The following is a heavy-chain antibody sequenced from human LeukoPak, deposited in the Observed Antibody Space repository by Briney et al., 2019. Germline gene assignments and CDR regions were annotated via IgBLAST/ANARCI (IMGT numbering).Heavy chain of an antibody. V-gene: IGHV3-30-3*01. J-gene: IGHJ6*02. CDR3: ARADGSGNYYYGMDV. CDR2: ISYDGSNK. D-gene: IGHD3-10*01. Sequence: GRSLRLSCAASGFTFSSYAMHWVRQAPGKGLEWVAVISYDGSNKYYADSVKGRFTISRDNSKNTLYLQMNSLRAEDTAVYYCARADGSGNYYYGMDVWGQGTTVTVSS. CDR1: GFTFSSYA.